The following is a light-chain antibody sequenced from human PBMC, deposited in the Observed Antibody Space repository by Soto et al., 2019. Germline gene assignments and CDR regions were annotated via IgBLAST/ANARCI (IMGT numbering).Light chain of an antibody. Sequence: DIQMTQSPSALSASVGDRVTITCRARQSISSYLNWYQQKPGKDPKLLIYAASSLQSGATSRFSGSGSGTDFTLTISSLQPEDCATYYCQQSYSTPRTFGQGTKVDIK. CDR1: QSISSY. CDR3: QQSYSTPRT. CDR2: AAS. J-gene: IGKJ1*01. V-gene: IGKV1-39*01.